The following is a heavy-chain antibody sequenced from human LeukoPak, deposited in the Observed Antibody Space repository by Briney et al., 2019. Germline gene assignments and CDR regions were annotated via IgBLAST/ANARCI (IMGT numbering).Heavy chain of an antibody. J-gene: IGHJ4*02. Sequence: GASVKVSCKASGYTFTNYGISWVRQAPGQGLGWMGWIRAYNGDTKYAEKLQGRVTMTTDTSTTTAYMELRSLTSDDTAVYYCARGAAGGYSPSVEFDYWGQGTLVTVSS. CDR1: GYTFTNYG. CDR2: IRAYNGDT. V-gene: IGHV1-18*01. CDR3: ARGAAGGYSPSVEFDY. D-gene: IGHD5-12*01.